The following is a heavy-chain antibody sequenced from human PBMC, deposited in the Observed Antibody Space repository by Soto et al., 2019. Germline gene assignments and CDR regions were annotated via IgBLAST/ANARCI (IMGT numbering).Heavy chain of an antibody. V-gene: IGHV4-4*07. J-gene: IGHJ6*02. CDR3: ARDVSPAVFWSGSYFYYYGMDV. D-gene: IGHD3-3*01. CDR2: IYTSGST. Sequence: XDTLSLTYIVSEVEMSSYYRTWIRKPAGKGLDWIGRIYTSGSTNYNPSLKSRVTMSVDTSKNQFSLKLSSVTAADTAVYYCARDVSPAVFWSGSYFYYYGMDVWGQGNTGTVSS. CDR1: EVEMSSYY.